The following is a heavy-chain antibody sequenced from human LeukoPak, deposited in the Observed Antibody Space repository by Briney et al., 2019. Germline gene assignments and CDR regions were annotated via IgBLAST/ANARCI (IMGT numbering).Heavy chain of an antibody. CDR3: AKVPSGSYYQVYYYYMDV. V-gene: IGHV3-21*04. Sequence: GGSLRLSCAASGFTFSSYSMNWVRQAPGKGLEWVSSISSSSSYIYYADSVKGRFTISRDNAKNSLYLQMNSLRAEDTAVYYCAKVPSGSYYQVYYYYMDVRGKETTVTVSS. J-gene: IGHJ6*03. CDR1: GFTFSSYS. CDR2: ISSSSSYI. D-gene: IGHD1-26*01.